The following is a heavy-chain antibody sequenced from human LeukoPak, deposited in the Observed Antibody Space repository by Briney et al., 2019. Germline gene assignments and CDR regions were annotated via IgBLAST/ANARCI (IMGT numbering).Heavy chain of an antibody. Sequence: GGSLRLSCAASGFTVSSNYLNWVRQAPGKGLEWLSVIYSGGSTDYAESAKGRFTISRDDSKNTLYLQMSSLRAEDTAVYYCARNKYYYYYGMDVWGQGTTDTVSS. CDR3: ARNKYYYYYGMDV. CDR1: GFTVSSNY. J-gene: IGHJ6*02. CDR2: IYSGGST. V-gene: IGHV3-66*01.